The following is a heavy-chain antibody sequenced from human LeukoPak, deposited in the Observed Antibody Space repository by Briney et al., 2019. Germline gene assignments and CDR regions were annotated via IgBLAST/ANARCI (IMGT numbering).Heavy chain of an antibody. J-gene: IGHJ4*02. CDR1: GFTFSTSG. V-gene: IGHV3-30*02. CDR3: AGESSLIAIGTLDF. Sequence: GGSLRLSCTPSGFTFSTSGMHWVRQAPGKGLEWVGFLQYDGTEKYYADSVRGRFTISRDNSKNTLYLQMDSLRAEDTAVYYCAGESSLIAIGTLDFWGQGTLVIVSS. D-gene: IGHD2/OR15-2a*01. CDR2: LQYDGTEK.